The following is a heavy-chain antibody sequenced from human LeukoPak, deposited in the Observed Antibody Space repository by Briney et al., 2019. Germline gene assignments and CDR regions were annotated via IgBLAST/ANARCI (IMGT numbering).Heavy chain of an antibody. CDR3: ARGYGSGSRFDY. CDR2: IYTSGST. D-gene: IGHD3-10*01. CDR1: GGSISSGSYY. Sequence: SETLSLTCTVSGGSISSGSYYWSWIRQPAGKGLEWIGRIYTSGSTNYNPSLKSRVTISVDTSKNQFSLKLSSVTAADTAVYYCARGYGSGSRFDYWGQGTLVTVSS. J-gene: IGHJ4*02. V-gene: IGHV4-61*02.